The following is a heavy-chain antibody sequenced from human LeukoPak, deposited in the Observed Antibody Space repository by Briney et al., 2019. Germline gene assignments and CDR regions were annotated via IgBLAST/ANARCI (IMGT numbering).Heavy chain of an antibody. CDR3: ASANNYDFWSGYYNLDY. J-gene: IGHJ4*02. CDR1: GFTFSSYE. CDR2: ISSSGRTI. D-gene: IGHD3-3*01. V-gene: IGHV3-48*03. Sequence: GGSLRLSCAASGFTFSSYEMKCVRQAPGKGLEGVSYISSSGRTIYYADSAKGRFTISRDNAKNSLYLQMNSLRAEDTAVYYCASANNYDFWSGYYNLDYWGQGTLVTVSS.